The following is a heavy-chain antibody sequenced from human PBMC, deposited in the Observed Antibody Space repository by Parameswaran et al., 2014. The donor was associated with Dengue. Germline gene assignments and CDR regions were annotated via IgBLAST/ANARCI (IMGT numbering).Heavy chain of an antibody. CDR3: ARGYCGGDCYFAPSAYYYPLDV. Sequence: WVRQAPGQGLEYMGIINPSDGTTNYAQRFQGRVIMTRDTSTSTVYMELSSLRSEDTALYYCARGYCGGDCYFAPSAYYYPLDVWGQGTTVTVSS. J-gene: IGHJ6*02. V-gene: IGHV1-46*01. D-gene: IGHD2-21*02. CDR2: INPSDGTT.